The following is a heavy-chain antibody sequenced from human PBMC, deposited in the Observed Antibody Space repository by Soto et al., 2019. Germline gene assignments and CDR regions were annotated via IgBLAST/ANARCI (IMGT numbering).Heavy chain of an antibody. J-gene: IGHJ6*02. V-gene: IGHV5-51*01. CDR2: IYPGDSDT. CDR1: GYSFTSYW. Sequence: GESLKISCKGSGYSFTSYWIGWVRQMPGKGLEWMGIIYPGDSDTRYSPSFQGQVTISADKSISTAYLQWSSLKASDTAMYYCARSSEGVYYYYYGMDVWGQGTTVTVSS. CDR3: ARSSEGVYYYYYGMDV.